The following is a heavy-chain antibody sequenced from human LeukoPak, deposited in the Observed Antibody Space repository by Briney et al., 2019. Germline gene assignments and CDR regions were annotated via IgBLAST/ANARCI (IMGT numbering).Heavy chain of an antibody. V-gene: IGHV3-7*01. Sequence: GGSLRLSCVASGFTFSSYWMTWVRQAPGKGLEWVANIKTDGSQIYYVDSVKGRFTISRDNSKNTLYLQMNSLRAEDTAVYYCARVTDNYYYYYMDVWGKGTTVTISS. CDR3: ARVTDNYYYYYMDV. CDR1: GFTFSSYW. CDR2: IKTDGSQI. D-gene: IGHD3-16*01. J-gene: IGHJ6*03.